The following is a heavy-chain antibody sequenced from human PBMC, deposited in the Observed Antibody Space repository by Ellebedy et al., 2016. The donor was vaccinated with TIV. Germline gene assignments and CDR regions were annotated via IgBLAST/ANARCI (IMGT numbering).Heavy chain of an antibody. J-gene: IGHJ4*02. Sequence: PGGSLRLSCGASGFIFKNFLMYWVRQAPGKGPEWVSRISTDGSTTNYADSVKGRFTISRDNSKNTLYLQMNSLRAEDTAVYYCAREQGPYGGNPSPMGYWGQGTLVTVSS. D-gene: IGHD4-23*01. CDR1: GFIFKNFL. V-gene: IGHV3-74*01. CDR3: AREQGPYGGNPSPMGY. CDR2: ISTDGSTT.